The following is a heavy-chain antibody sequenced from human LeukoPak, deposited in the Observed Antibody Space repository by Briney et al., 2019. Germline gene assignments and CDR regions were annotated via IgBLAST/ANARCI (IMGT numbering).Heavy chain of an antibody. CDR1: GFTFSDSA. CDR3: TTPNEGNWFDP. V-gene: IGHV3-73*01. D-gene: IGHD2-8*01. CDR2: IRDKGYGHAT. J-gene: IGHJ5*02. Sequence: PGGSLRLSCAASGFTFSDSAIHWVRQAPGQGLEWVGRIRDKGYGHATAYAASVKGRFTLSRDDSKNTAYLQMNSLKTEDTALYYCTTPNEGNWFDPWGQGTLVTVSS.